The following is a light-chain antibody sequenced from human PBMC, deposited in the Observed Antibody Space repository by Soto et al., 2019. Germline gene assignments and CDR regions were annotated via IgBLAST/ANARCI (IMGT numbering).Light chain of an antibody. CDR3: QQYASSPVT. CDR1: QSVSNNY. V-gene: IGKV3-20*01. J-gene: IGKJ3*01. CDR2: GAS. Sequence: ENVLTQSPGTLSLSPGERATLSCRASQSVSNNYLAWYQQKPGQAPRLLIYGASGRATGIPDRFSGSGSGTDFTLTISRLEPEDFAVYSCQQYASSPVTFGPGTKVDVK.